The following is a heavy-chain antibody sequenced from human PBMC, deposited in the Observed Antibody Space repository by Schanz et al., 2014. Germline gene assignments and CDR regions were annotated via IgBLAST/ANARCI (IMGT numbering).Heavy chain of an antibody. CDR2: ISGSGGST. V-gene: IGHV3-23*01. Sequence: EVQLLESGGGLVQPGGSLRLSCATSGFTFSSYAMSWVRQAPGKGLEWVSAISGSGGSTYYADSVKGRFTISRDNSKNTQYLQMNSLRAEDTAVYYCARVKYCTITRCYRTETEGIYYMDVWGKGTTVTVSS. CDR3: ARVKYCTITRCYRTETEGIYYMDV. CDR1: GFTFSSYA. J-gene: IGHJ6*03. D-gene: IGHD2-2*01.